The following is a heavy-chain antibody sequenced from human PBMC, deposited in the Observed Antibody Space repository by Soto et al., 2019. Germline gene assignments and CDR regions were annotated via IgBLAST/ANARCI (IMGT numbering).Heavy chain of an antibody. CDR2: MNPNCGNT. CDR3: AREKSGYYDY. Sequence: QVQLVQSGAEVKQPGASMRVSCKASGYTFTSYDINWVRQATGQGLEWMGWMNPNCGNTGYAQKFQGRVTMTRNTSISTAYMEVSSLRSDDTAVDCCAREKSGYYDYWGQGTLVTVSS. J-gene: IGHJ4*02. D-gene: IGHD3-3*01. CDR1: GYTFTSYD. V-gene: IGHV1-8*01.